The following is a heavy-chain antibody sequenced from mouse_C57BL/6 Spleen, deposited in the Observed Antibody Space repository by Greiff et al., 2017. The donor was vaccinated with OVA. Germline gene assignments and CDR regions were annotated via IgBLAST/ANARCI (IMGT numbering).Heavy chain of an antibody. Sequence: EVKLMESGAELVRPGASVKLSCTASGFNIKDDYMHWVKQRPEQGLEWIGWIDPENGDTEYASKFQGKATITADTSSNTAYLQLSSLTSEDTAVYYCTTGDSNWAYWGQGTLVTVSA. CDR2: IDPENGDT. V-gene: IGHV14-4*01. J-gene: IGHJ3*01. CDR3: TTGDSNWAY. D-gene: IGHD2-5*01. CDR1: GFNIKDDY.